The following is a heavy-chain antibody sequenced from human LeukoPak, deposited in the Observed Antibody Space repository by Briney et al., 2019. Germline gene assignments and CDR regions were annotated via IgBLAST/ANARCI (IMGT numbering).Heavy chain of an antibody. Sequence: DPGGSLRLSCAASGFTFSSYALSWVRQPPGKGLEWVSTISAPGGNTYYADSVTGRFTISRDSSKSTLYLLMNSLRAEDTAVYYCAKGGGYSRNAFDIWGQGTMVTVSS. D-gene: IGHD2-15*01. CDR3: AKGGGYSRNAFDI. CDR2: ISAPGGNT. V-gene: IGHV3-23*01. CDR1: GFTFSSYA. J-gene: IGHJ3*02.